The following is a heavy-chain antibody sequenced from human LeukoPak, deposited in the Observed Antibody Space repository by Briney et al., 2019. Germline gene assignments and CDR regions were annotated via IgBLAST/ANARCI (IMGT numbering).Heavy chain of an antibody. Sequence: SETLSLTCSVSGGSISTSSDYCGWIRQPPGKGLEWIGSIYYSGSTYYNPSLKSRVTISVDTSKNQFSLKLSSVNAADTAVYYCARVMVGQQLVIDAFDIWGQGTMVTVSS. CDR1: GGSISTSSDY. D-gene: IGHD6-13*01. CDR2: IYYSGST. V-gene: IGHV4-39*07. J-gene: IGHJ3*02. CDR3: ARVMVGQQLVIDAFDI.